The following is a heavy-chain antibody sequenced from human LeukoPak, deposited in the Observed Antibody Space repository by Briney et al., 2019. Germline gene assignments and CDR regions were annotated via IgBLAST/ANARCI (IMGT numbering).Heavy chain of an antibody. CDR2: INPTGGST. V-gene: IGHV1-46*01. D-gene: IGHD5/OR15-5a*01. Sequence: ASVTVSCTASGYTFTSYYMHWVRQAPGQGLEWMGIINPTGGSTSYAQKFQGRVSMTRDTSTSTVYMELSSLRSEDTAVYYCARVARSAAHVVSTSRRYHFDYWGQGTLVTVSS. CDR1: GYTFTSYY. CDR3: ARVARSAAHVVSTSRRYHFDY. J-gene: IGHJ4*02.